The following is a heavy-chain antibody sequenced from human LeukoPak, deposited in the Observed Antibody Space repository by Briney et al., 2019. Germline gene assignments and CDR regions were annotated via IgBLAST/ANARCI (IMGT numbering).Heavy chain of an antibody. J-gene: IGHJ4*02. D-gene: IGHD6-6*01. V-gene: IGHV3-7*01. CDR3: ASPPGAARDY. Sequence: GRSLRLSCAASGFTLSSYGMHWVRQAPGKGLEWVANIKQDGSEKYYVDSVKGRFTISRDNAKNSLYLQMNSLRAEDTAVYFCASPPGAARDYWGQGALVTVSP. CDR2: IKQDGSEK. CDR1: GFTLSSYG.